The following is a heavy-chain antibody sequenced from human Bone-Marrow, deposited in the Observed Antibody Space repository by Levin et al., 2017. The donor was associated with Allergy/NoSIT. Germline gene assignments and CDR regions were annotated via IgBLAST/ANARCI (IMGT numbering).Heavy chain of an antibody. CDR3: ARDASVIRFDY. Sequence: PGGSLRLSCKASGYIFTTHSINWVRQAPGQGLEWMGWINSNTGNPTYAQGFTGRFVFSLDTSVSTAYLQIYSLEAEDTAVYYCARDASVIRFDYWGQGTLVTVSS. CDR1: GYIFTTHS. CDR2: INSNTGNP. D-gene: IGHD2-21*01. V-gene: IGHV7-4-1*01. J-gene: IGHJ4*02.